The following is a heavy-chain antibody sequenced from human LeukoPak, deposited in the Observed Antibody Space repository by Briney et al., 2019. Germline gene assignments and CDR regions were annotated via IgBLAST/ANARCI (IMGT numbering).Heavy chain of an antibody. CDR1: GGTFSSYA. CDR2: IIPIFGTA. J-gene: IGHJ4*02. Sequence: ASVKVSCKASGGTFSSYAISWVRQAPGQGLEWMGGIIPIFGTANYAQKFQSRVTITADESTSTAYMELSSLRSEDTAVYYCAREGGHCSGGSCYSFDYWGQGTLVTVSS. CDR3: AREGGHCSGGSCYSFDY. D-gene: IGHD2-15*01. V-gene: IGHV1-69*13.